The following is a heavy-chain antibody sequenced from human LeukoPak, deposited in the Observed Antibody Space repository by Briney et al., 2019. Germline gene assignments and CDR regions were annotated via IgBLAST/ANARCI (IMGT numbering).Heavy chain of an antibody. CDR1: GFTFSNSA. J-gene: IGHJ4*02. Sequence: PGGSLRLSCAASGFTFSNSAMSWVRQAPGKGLEWVSGISGSGGSRYYADSVKGRFTISRDNSKDTLYLQMNSLRAEDTAVYYCAKEGCLRLAPDYWGQGTLVTVSS. D-gene: IGHD5-12*01. CDR2: ISGSGGSR. CDR3: AKEGCLRLAPDY. V-gene: IGHV3-23*01.